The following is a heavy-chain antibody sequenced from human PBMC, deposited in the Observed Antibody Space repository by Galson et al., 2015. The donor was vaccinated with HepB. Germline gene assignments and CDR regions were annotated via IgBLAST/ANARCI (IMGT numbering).Heavy chain of an antibody. CDR1: GFTFSSYA. CDR3: AKRLYSSNRKYDY. D-gene: IGHD1-14*01. Sequence: SLRLSCAASGFTFSSYAMSWVRQAPGKGLEWVSAISGSGGTTYYADSVKGRFTISRDNSKNTLYLQMNSLRAEDTAVYYCAKRLYSSNRKYDYWGQGTLVTVSS. V-gene: IGHV3-23*01. CDR2: ISGSGGTT. J-gene: IGHJ4*02.